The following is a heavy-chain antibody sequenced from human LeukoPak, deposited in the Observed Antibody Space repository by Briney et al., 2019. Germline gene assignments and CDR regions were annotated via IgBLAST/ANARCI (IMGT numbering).Heavy chain of an antibody. J-gene: IGHJ2*01. CDR2: IYHSGST. V-gene: IGHV4-59*01. D-gene: IGHD1-1*01. CDR1: GGSMSIYY. CDR3: ARAPNWVFDL. Sequence: SETLSLICTVSGGSMSIYYWIWIRQPSAKGLEGIGYIYHSGSTNYNPSLKSRVTISVDTTKNQFSLRLSSETAADTAVYYCARAPNWVFDLWGSGTLVTVSS.